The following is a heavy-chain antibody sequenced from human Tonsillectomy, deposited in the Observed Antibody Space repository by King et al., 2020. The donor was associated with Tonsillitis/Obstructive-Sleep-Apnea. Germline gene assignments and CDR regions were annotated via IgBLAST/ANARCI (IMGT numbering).Heavy chain of an antibody. CDR3: TRTAPFDY. CDR1: GFTFSKAW. V-gene: IGHV3-15*01. CDR2: INSKTDGGTT. J-gene: IGHJ4*02. Sequence: VQLVESGGGLVKPGGSLRLSCAASGFTFSKAWMSWVRQAPGKGLEWVGRINSKTDGGTTDYAAPVKGRFTISRDDSKTTLYLQMNSLKTEDTAVYYCTRTAPFDYWGQGTLVTVSS.